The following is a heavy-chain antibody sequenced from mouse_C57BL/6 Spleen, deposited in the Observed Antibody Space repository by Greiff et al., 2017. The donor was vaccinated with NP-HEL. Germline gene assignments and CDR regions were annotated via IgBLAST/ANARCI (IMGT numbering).Heavy chain of an antibody. CDR3: ARPRYDYYAMDY. J-gene: IGHJ4*01. Sequence: DVHLVESGGGLVKPGGSLKLSCAASGFTFSDYGMHWVRQAPEKGLEWVAYISSGSSTIYYADTVKGRFTISRDNAKNTLFLQMTSLRSEDTAMYYCARPRYDYYAMDYWGQGTSVTVSS. CDR2: ISSGSSTI. CDR1: GFTFSDYG. V-gene: IGHV5-17*01.